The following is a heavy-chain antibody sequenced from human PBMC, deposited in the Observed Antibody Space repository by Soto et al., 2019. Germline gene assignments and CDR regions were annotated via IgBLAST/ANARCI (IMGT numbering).Heavy chain of an antibody. D-gene: IGHD4-4*01. CDR2: IYSGGST. Sequence: HPGGSLRLSCAASGFTVSSNYMSWVRQAPGKGLEWVSVIYSGGSTYYADSVKGRFTISRDNSKNTLYLQMNSLRAEDTAVYYCARGSSNQPLPFYYYYYYMDVWGKGTTVTVSS. V-gene: IGHV3-66*01. CDR3: ARGSSNQPLPFYYYYYYMDV. CDR1: GFTVSSNY. J-gene: IGHJ6*03.